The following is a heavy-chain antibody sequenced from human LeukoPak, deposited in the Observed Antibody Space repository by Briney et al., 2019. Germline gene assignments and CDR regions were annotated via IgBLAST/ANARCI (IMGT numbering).Heavy chain of an antibody. J-gene: IGHJ3*02. CDR3: TKLRYFDCRHDAFYS. CDR2: IRSKAYGGTT. Sequence: PGRSLSVSCIASGFTFREYAMRWVRQAPGKGLEWVGFIRSKAYGGTTEYAASVKGRFTISRDDSKSIAYLQMNSLKTEDTAVYYCTKLRYFDCRHDAFYSWGQGTMVTVSS. D-gene: IGHD3-9*01. CDR1: GFTFREYA. V-gene: IGHV3-49*04.